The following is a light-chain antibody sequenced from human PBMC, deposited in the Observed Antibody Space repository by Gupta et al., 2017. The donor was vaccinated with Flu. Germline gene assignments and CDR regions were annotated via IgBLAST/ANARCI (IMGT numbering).Light chain of an antibody. J-gene: IGLJ3*02. CDR2: ANN. CDR1: SSSIGAGYD. Sequence: QSALTQSPSVSGAPGQRVSIPCTGGSSSIGAGYDVHWYQQFPGTPPKLLIYANNNRPSGVPDRFSASKSGTSASLAIAGLQAEDEAIYYCQSFDISRTAWVFGGGTRLTVL. V-gene: IGLV1-40*01. CDR3: QSFDISRTAWV.